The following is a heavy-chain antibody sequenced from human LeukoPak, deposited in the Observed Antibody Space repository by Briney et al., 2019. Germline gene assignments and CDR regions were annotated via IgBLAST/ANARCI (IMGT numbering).Heavy chain of an antibody. CDR2: ISSSSSYI. J-gene: IGHJ4*02. V-gene: IGHV3-21*01. Sequence: GGSLRLSCAASGFTFSSYSMNWVRQAPGKGLEWVSSISSSSSYIYYADSVKGRFTISRDNAKNSLYLQMNSLRAEDTAVYYCARGKGRGYNGDYHFDYWGQGTLVTVSS. CDR3: ARGKGRGYNGDYHFDY. CDR1: GFTFSSYS. D-gene: IGHD4-17*01.